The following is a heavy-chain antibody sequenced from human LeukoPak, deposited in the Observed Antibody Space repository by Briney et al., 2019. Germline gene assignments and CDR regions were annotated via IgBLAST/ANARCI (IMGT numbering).Heavy chain of an antibody. CDR2: ISQDGSGK. Sequence: PPGGSLRLSCAASGFTLSTYGIHWVRQPPGKGLEWVAVISQDGSGKYYADSVRGRFTISRDNSKNTVYLQMNSLRVEDTAVYYCAKDFEYSGYSSSNFDYWGQGTLVTVSS. V-gene: IGHV3-30*18. J-gene: IGHJ4*02. CDR3: AKDFEYSGYSSSNFDY. CDR1: GFTLSTYG. D-gene: IGHD6-13*01.